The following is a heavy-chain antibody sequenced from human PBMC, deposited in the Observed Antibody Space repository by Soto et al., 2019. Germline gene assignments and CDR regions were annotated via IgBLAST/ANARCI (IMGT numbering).Heavy chain of an antibody. CDR2: IYQGGSA. Sequence: SETLSLTCTVSGGSITSGGYSWSWIRQSPGQGLEWIGYIYQGGSAYYNPSLKNRVTILIDRSKNQFSLNLTSVTAADTAVYYCARSFYGVDLWGQGTTVTVSS. CDR1: GGSITSGGYS. CDR3: ARSFYGVDL. J-gene: IGHJ6*02. V-gene: IGHV4-30-2*06.